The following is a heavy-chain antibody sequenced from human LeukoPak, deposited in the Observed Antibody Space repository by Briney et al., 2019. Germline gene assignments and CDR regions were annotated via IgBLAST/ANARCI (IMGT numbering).Heavy chain of an antibody. CDR1: GFTFTTYG. Sequence: ASVKVSCKASGFTFTTYGISWVRQAPGQGLEWMGWISTYNGNTNTDYAQKLQGRVTMTTDTSTSTAYMELRSLRSDDTAVYYCARDGSGSLTDYWGQGTLVTVSS. CDR3: ARDGSGSLTDY. D-gene: IGHD3-10*01. V-gene: IGHV1-18*01. J-gene: IGHJ4*02. CDR2: ISTYNGNT.